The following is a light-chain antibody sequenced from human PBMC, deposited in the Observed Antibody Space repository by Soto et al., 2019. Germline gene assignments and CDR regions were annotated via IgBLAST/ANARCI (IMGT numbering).Light chain of an antibody. J-gene: IGLJ2*01. CDR1: SSNIGSNY. CDR2: RNN. CDR3: AAWDDSLSGVV. V-gene: IGLV1-47*01. Sequence: QSALTQPPSASGTPGQRVTISCSGSSSNIGSNYVYWYQQLPGTAPKLLIYRNNQRPSGVPDRFSGSKSGTSASLAISGLRSEDEADYYCAAWDDSLSGVVFGGGTKVTGL.